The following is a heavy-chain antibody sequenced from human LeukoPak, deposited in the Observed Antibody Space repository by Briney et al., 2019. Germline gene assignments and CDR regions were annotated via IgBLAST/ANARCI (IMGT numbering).Heavy chain of an antibody. V-gene: IGHV1-2*06. CDR1: GYTFTGYY. Sequence: ASVKVSCKASGYTFTGYYMHWVRQAPGQGLEWMGRINPNSGGTNYAQKFQGRVTMTRDTSISTAYMELSRLRSDDTAVYYCARGRAVAGTPVGYWGQGTLVTVSS. J-gene: IGHJ4*02. D-gene: IGHD6-19*01. CDR2: INPNSGGT. CDR3: ARGRAVAGTPVGY.